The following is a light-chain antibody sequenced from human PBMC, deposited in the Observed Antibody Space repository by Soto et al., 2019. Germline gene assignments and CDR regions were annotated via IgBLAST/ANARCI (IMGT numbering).Light chain of an antibody. V-gene: IGLV1-44*01. Sequence: QSVLTQPPSASGTPEQRVTISCSGSNSNVGTNTVNWYQQLPGTAPKLLIYSDDQRPSGVPDRFSASKSGTSASLAISGLQSEDECDYYCAAWDDSVNSVAFGGGTKLTVL. CDR1: NSNVGTNT. J-gene: IGLJ2*01. CDR3: AAWDDSVNSVA. CDR2: SDD.